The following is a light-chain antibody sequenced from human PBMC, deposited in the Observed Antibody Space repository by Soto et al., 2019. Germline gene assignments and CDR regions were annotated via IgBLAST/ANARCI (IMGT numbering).Light chain of an antibody. V-gene: IGKV3-20*01. J-gene: IGKJ5*01. CDR2: GAS. CDR1: HSVSSSY. CDR3: EQYGSSPPIT. Sequence: EIVLTQSPGTLSLSPGERATLSCRASHSVSSSYLAWYQQKPGQAPRLLIYGASSRATGIPERFSGSGSGTDFTLTISRLEPEDFAVYYGEQYGSSPPITFGQGTRLEIK.